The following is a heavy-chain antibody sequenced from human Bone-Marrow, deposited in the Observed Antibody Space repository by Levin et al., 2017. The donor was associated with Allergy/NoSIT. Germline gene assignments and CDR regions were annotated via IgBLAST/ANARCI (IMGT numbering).Heavy chain of an antibody. Sequence: PGGSLRLSCAASGFTFSSYSMNWVRQAPGKGLEWVSSISSSSSYIYYADSVKGRFTISRDNAKNSLYLQMNSLRAEDTAVYYCARATYITMVQGVIRRNYYMDVWGKGTTVTVSS. CDR1: GFTFSSYS. CDR3: ARATYITMVQGVIRRNYYMDV. V-gene: IGHV3-21*01. CDR2: ISSSSSYI. D-gene: IGHD3-10*01. J-gene: IGHJ6*03.